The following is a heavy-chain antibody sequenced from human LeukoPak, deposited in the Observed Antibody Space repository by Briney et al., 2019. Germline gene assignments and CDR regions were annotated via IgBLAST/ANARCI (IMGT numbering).Heavy chain of an antibody. CDR1: GGSISSGGYY. CDR2: IYYSGST. V-gene: IGHV4-31*03. D-gene: IGHD5-12*01. Sequence: PSETLSLTCTVSGGSISSGGYYWSWIRQHPGKGLEWIGYIYYSGSTYYTPSLKSRVTISVDTSKNQFSLKLTSVTAADTAVYYCARGAGYSGYDFDFRGQGTLVTVSS. J-gene: IGHJ4*02. CDR3: ARGAGYSGYDFDF.